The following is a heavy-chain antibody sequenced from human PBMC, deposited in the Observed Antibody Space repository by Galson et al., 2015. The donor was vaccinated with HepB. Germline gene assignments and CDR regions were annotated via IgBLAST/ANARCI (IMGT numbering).Heavy chain of an antibody. CDR3: AKDRGSHYYFDY. J-gene: IGHJ4*02. Sequence: SLRLSCAASGFTFSSYAMSWVRQAPGKGLEWVSAISGSGGSTYYADSVKGRFTISRDNSKNTLYLQMNSLRAEDTAVYYCAKDRGSHYYFDYWGQGTLVTVSS. CDR2: ISGSGGST. V-gene: IGHV3-23*01. CDR1: GFTFSSYA. D-gene: IGHD1-26*01.